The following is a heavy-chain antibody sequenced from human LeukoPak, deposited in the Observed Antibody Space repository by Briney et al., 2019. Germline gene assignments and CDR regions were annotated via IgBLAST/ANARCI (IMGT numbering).Heavy chain of an antibody. V-gene: IGHV3-48*03. D-gene: IGHD3-10*01. CDR3: ARGSYYYGSGSYYNAYD. CDR1: GFTFSSYE. J-gene: IGHJ4*02. CDR2: ISSSGSTI. Sequence: GGSLRLSCAASGFTFSSYEMNWVRQAPGKGLEWGSYISSSGSTIYYADSVKGRFTISRDNAKNSLYLLMNSLRAEDTAVYYCARGSYYYGSGSYYNAYDWGQGTLVTVSS.